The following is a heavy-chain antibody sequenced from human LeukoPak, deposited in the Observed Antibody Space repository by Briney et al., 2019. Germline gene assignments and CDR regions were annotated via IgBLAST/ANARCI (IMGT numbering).Heavy chain of an antibody. CDR2: MNGDGTTT. D-gene: IGHD3-10*01. J-gene: IGHJ4*02. CDR1: GFTFSTSW. V-gene: IGHV3-74*01. Sequence: GGSLRLSCGASGFTFSTSWLHWVRQGPGKGLVWVSRMNGDGTTTDYAASVKGRFTISRDNARNKLFLEMNSLRAEDTATYYCARAGSYYFDSWGQGTLVTVSS. CDR3: ARAGSYYFDS.